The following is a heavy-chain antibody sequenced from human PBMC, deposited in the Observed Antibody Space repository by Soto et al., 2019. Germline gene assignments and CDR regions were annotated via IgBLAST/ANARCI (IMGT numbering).Heavy chain of an antibody. CDR2: IYYSGST. V-gene: IGHV4-59*01. D-gene: IGHD2-2*01. Sequence: SETLSLTCTVSGGSISSYYWSWIRQPPGKGLEWIGYIYYSGSTNYNPSLKSRVTISVDTSQNQFSLKLSSVTAADTAVYYCARGAPTKKFDYWGQGTLVTAPQ. J-gene: IGHJ4*02. CDR3: ARGAPTKKFDY. CDR1: GGSISSYY.